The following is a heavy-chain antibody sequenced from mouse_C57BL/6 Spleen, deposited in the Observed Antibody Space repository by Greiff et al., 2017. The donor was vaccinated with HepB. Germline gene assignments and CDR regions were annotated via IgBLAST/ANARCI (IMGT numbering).Heavy chain of an antibody. Sequence: QVHVKQSGAELVKPGASVKISCKASGYAFSSYWMHWVKQRPGRGLEWIGQIYPGDGDTNYNGKFKGKATLTADKSSSTAYMQLSSLTSEDSAVYYYAGSGAYNSSVYYFDCWGQGTTLTVSS. V-gene: IGHV1-80*01. CDR3: AGSGAYNSSVYYFDC. CDR2: IYPGDGDT. D-gene: IGHD2-5*01. J-gene: IGHJ2*01. CDR1: GYAFSSYW.